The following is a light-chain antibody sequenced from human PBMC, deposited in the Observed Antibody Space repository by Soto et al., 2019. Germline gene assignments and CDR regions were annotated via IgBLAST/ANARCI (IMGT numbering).Light chain of an antibody. J-gene: IGLJ2*01. V-gene: IGLV2-11*01. CDR1: SSDVGGYDF. CDR2: GVN. Sequence: QSVLTQPRSVSGSPGQSVTISCTGTSSDVGGYDFVSWYQHHPGKAPKVMIFGVNKRASGVPDRFSGSKSGNTASLTISGLQAEDEADYFCPYVGGSTLLFGGGTQLTVL. CDR3: CPYVGGSTLL.